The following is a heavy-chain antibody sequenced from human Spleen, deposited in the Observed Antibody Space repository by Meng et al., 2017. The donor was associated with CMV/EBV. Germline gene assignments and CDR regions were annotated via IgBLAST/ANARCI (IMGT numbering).Heavy chain of an antibody. CDR2: INHSGST. D-gene: IGHD7-27*01. Sequence: SETLSLTCVVFGESFSGHYWSWIRQPPGKGLEWIGEINHSGSTTSNPSLKSRLTISVDTSKSQFSLRLTSVTAADTAVYFCARTGDGDYYYYGMDVWGQGTTVTVSS. V-gene: IGHV4-34*01. J-gene: IGHJ6*02. CDR1: GESFSGHY. CDR3: ARTGDGDYYYYGMDV.